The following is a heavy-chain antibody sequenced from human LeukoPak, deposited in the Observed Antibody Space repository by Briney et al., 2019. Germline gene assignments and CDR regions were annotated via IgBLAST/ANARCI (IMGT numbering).Heavy chain of an antibody. CDR1: GGSFSGYY. CDR2: INHSGST. V-gene: IGHV4-34*01. CDR3: ARGRSSYYYDSSGYYRNNWFDP. J-gene: IGHJ5*02. D-gene: IGHD3-22*01. Sequence: SETLSLTCAVYGGSFSGYYWSWIRQPPGKGLEWIGEINHSGSTNYNPSLKSRVTISVDTPKNQFSLKLSSVTAADTAVYYCARGRSSYYYDSSGYYRNNWFDPWGQGTLVTVSS.